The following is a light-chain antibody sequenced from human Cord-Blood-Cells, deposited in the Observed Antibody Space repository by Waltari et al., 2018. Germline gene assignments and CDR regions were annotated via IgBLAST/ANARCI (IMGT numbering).Light chain of an antibody. Sequence: QSVLTQPPSASGTPGQRVTIPCSGSSSNIGSNYVYWYQQLPGTAPKLLIIRNSRRPSGVPDRLSGSTSGASASLAISGRRSEEEADYYCAAWDDSLSGPWVFGGGTKLTVL. CDR1: SSNIGSNY. CDR2: RNS. J-gene: IGLJ3*02. CDR3: AAWDDSLSGPWV. V-gene: IGLV1-47*01.